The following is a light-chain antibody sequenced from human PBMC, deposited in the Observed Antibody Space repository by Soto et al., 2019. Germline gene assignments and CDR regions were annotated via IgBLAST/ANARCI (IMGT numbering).Light chain of an antibody. Sequence: QSVLTKPASVSGSPRQSLTISCTGTSSDVGGYNYVSWYQQHPGKAPKLMIYDVSNRPSGVSNRFSGSKSGNTASLTISGLQAEDEADYYCSSYTSSSTLGVFGTGTKVTVL. CDR3: SSYTSSSTLGV. V-gene: IGLV2-14*01. J-gene: IGLJ1*01. CDR1: SSDVGGYNY. CDR2: DVS.